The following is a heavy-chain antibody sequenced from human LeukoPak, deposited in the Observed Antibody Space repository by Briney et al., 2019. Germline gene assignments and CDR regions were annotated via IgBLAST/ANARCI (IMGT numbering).Heavy chain of an antibody. D-gene: IGHD5-12*01. J-gene: IGHJ1*01. CDR2: ISAYNGNT. CDR3: TRDHQGWLQFGQAYFQH. CDR1: GYTFSNYG. V-gene: IGHV1-18*01. Sequence: ASVKVSCTASGYTFSNYGISWVRQAPGQGLEWMGWISAYNGNTNYAQKLQGRVTMTTDTSTSTAYMELRSLRSDDTAVYYCTRDHQGWLQFGQAYFQHWGQGTLVTVSS.